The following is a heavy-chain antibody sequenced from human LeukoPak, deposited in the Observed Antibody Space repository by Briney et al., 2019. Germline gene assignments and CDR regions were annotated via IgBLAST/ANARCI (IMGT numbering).Heavy chain of an antibody. V-gene: IGHV3-7*01. Sequence: GGSLRPSCAASGFTFSSYAMHWVRQAPGKGLEWVADMNQDGTVKAYVDSVKGRFTISRDNAKNSLYLQVYSLRPEDTAVYYCARDPSHGALDYWGQGTLVTVSS. J-gene: IGHJ4*02. CDR1: GFTFSSYA. CDR3: ARDPSHGALDY. CDR2: MNQDGTVK.